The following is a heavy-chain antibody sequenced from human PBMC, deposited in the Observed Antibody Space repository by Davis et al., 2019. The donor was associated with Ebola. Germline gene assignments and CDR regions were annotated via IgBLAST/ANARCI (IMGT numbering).Heavy chain of an antibody. CDR3: TTRIAAAGTATGPNYYYGMDV. V-gene: IGHV3-73*01. J-gene: IGHJ6*02. CDR2: IRSKANSYAT. CDR1: GFTFSGSA. D-gene: IGHD6-13*01. Sequence: GGSLRLSCAASGFTFSGSAMHWVRQASGKGLEWVGRIRSKANSYATAYAASVKGRFTIFRDDSKNTAYLQMNSLKTEDTAVYYCTTRIAAAGTATGPNYYYGMDVWGQGTTVTVSS.